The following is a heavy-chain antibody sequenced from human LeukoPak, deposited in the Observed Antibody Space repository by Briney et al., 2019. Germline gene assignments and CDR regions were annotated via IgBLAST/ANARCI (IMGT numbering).Heavy chain of an antibody. CDR1: GFTFSSYG. V-gene: IGHV3-30*18. Sequence: PGGSLRLSCAASGFTFSSYGMHWVRPAPGKGLEWVAVISYDGSNKYYADSVKGRFTISRDNSKNTLYLQMNSLRAEDTAVYYCAKDAWFGELGYAFDIWGQGTMVTVPS. D-gene: IGHD3-10*01. J-gene: IGHJ3*02. CDR2: ISYDGSNK. CDR3: AKDAWFGELGYAFDI.